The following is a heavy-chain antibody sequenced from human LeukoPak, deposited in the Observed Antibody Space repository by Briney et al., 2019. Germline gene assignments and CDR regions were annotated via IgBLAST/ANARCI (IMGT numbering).Heavy chain of an antibody. CDR2: IYYSGST. J-gene: IGHJ5*02. CDR3: ARDMGYYDSSGYHHWFDP. V-gene: IGHV4-59*01. Sequence: PSETLSLTCTVSGGSISSYYWSWIRQPPGKGLEWIGYIYYSGSTNYNPSLKSRVTISEDTSKNQFSLKLSSVTAADTAVYYCARDMGYYDSSGYHHWFDPWGQGTLVTVSS. CDR1: GGSISSYY. D-gene: IGHD3-22*01.